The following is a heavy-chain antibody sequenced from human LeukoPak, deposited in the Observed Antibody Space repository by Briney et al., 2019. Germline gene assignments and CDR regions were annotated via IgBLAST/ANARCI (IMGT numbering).Heavy chain of an antibody. J-gene: IGHJ4*02. CDR1: GYTFTGYY. CDR2: INPNSGGT. V-gene: IGHV1-2*02. Sequence: ASVKVSCKASGYTFTGYYMHWVRQAPGQGLEWMGWINPNSGGTNYEQKFQGRVTMTRDTSISTAYMELSRLRSDDTAVYYCARGGWPVPYYFDYWGQGTLVTVSS. CDR3: ARGGWPVPYYFDY. D-gene: IGHD6-19*01.